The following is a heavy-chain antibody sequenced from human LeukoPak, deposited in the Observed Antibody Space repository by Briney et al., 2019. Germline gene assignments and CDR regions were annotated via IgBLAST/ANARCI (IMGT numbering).Heavy chain of an antibody. D-gene: IGHD3-9*01. V-gene: IGHV1-69*13. CDR1: GGTFSSYA. CDR3: ARDLVLRYFDWLFGYYYYGMGV. Sequence: ASVKVSCKASGGTFSSYAISWVRQAPGQGLEWMGGIIPTFGTANYAQKFQGRVTITADESTSTAYMELSSLRSEDTAVYYCARDLVLRYFDWLFGYYYYGMGVWGQGTTVTVSS. J-gene: IGHJ6*02. CDR2: IIPTFGTA.